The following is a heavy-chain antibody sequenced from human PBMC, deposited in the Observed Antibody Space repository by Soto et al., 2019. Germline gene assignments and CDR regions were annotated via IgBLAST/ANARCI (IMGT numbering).Heavy chain of an antibody. Sequence: ASVKVSCKASGYTFTSYGISWVRQAPGQGLEWMGWISAYNGNTNYAQKLQGRVTMTTDTSTSTAYMELRSLRSDDTAVYYCARDITHATVPRPSFDLCGQETMVTVS. CDR2: ISAYNGNT. J-gene: IGHJ3*01. D-gene: IGHD2-2*01. V-gene: IGHV1-18*01. CDR3: ARDITHATVPRPSFDL. CDR1: GYTFTSYG.